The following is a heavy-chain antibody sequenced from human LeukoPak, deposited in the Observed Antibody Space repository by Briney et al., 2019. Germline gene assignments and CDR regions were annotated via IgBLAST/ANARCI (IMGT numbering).Heavy chain of an antibody. CDR2: ISWNGANT. D-gene: IGHD2-2*01. J-gene: IGHJ4*02. V-gene: IGHV3-20*04. CDR3: ARDHCSSTTCYFED. Sequence: GGSLRLSCVASVFTFDDFGLSWVCQVPGRGLEWVARISWNGANTGYADSVKGRFTISRDNAENSLFLQMNSLTADDTALYYCARDHCSSTTCYFEDWGQGTLVTVSS. CDR1: VFTFDDFG.